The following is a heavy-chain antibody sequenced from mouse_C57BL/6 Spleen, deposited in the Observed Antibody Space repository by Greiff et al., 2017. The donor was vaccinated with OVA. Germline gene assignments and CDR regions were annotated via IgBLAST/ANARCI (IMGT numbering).Heavy chain of an antibody. J-gene: IGHJ2*01. D-gene: IGHD2-4*01. CDR2: IRYDGSN. CDR3: ERERITPYFDY. CDR1: GYSITSGYY. Sequence: EVQLQQSGPGLVKPSQSLSLTCSVTGYSITSGYYWNWIRQFPGNQLEWRGYIRYDGSNNYNPSLKNRISLTRDTSTNQFFLKLRSVTTEDAATYYCERERITPYFDYWGQGTTLTVSS. V-gene: IGHV3-6*01.